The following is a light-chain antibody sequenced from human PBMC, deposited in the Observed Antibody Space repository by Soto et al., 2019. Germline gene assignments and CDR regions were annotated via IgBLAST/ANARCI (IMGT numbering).Light chain of an antibody. CDR3: QQRSNWPPT. Sequence: EIVLTQSPGTLSLSPGERASLSCRASQSIANSLAWYQQKPGQPPRLLIYDASTRATGIPARFSGSGSGTDFTLTISSLEPEDFAVYYCQQRSNWPPTFGQGTRLEIK. V-gene: IGKV3-11*01. J-gene: IGKJ5*01. CDR2: DAS. CDR1: QSIANS.